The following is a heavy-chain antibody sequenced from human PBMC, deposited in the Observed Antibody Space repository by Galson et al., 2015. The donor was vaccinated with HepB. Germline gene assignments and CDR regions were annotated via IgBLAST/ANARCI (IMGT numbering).Heavy chain of an antibody. CDR3: ARGDDILTGYYRGLDY. V-gene: IGHV1-18*01. J-gene: IGHJ4*02. Sequence: QSGAEVKKPGASVKVSCKASGYTFTSYGISWVRQAPGQGLEWMGWISAYNGNTNHAQKFQGRVTMTTDTSTSTAYMELRSLRSDDTAVYYCARGDDILTGYYRGLDYWGQGTLVTVSS. CDR1: GYTFTSYG. CDR2: ISAYNGNT. D-gene: IGHD3-9*01.